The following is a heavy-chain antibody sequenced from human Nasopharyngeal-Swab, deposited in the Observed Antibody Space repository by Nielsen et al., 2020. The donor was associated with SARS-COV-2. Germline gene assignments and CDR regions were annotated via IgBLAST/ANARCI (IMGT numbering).Heavy chain of an antibody. CDR1: GGSISSGGYY. Sequence: SETLSLTCTVSGGSISSGGYYWSWIRQPPGKGLEWIGYIYYSGSTNYNPSLKSRVTISVDTSKNQFSLKLSSVTAADTAVYYCARHPLHDYGDYDLPYYYYYMDVWGKGTTVTVSS. CDR2: IYYSGST. J-gene: IGHJ6*03. CDR3: ARHPLHDYGDYDLPYYYYYMDV. V-gene: IGHV4-61*08. D-gene: IGHD4-17*01.